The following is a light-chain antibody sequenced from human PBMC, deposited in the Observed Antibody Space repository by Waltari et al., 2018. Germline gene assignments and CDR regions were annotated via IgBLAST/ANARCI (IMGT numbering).Light chain of an antibody. CDR1: QRITRY. CDR2: ASS. Sequence: DIQMTQSPSSLSASVGDRVTITCRASQRITRYLDWSQPTPGKTPKLLIYASSTLQSGVPSRFSGSGSETDVTLTISSLQPEDFATYYCEQSYDTPRGVSFGGGTNVELK. J-gene: IGKJ4*01. CDR3: EQSYDTPRGVS. V-gene: IGKV1-39*01.